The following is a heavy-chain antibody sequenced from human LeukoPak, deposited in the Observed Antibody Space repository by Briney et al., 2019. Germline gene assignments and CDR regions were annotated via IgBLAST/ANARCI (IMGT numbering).Heavy chain of an antibody. CDR3: VRDGVGAPPFDY. CDR2: IKGDGSST. CDR1: GFTFSSNW. J-gene: IGHJ4*02. Sequence: RPGGSLRLSCAASGFTFSSNWMHWVRQAPGKGLVWVSRIKGDGSSTSYADSVKGRFTISRDNAKNTLFLQMNSLGAEDTAVYYCVRDGVGAPPFDYWGQGALVTVSS. D-gene: IGHD1-26*01. V-gene: IGHV3-74*01.